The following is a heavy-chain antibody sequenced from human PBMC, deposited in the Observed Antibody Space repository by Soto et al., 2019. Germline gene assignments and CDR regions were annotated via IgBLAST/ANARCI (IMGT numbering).Heavy chain of an antibody. CDR1: GYTLTGLS. CDR2: FDPEDGET. J-gene: IGHJ4*02. Sequence: ASVKVSCKVSGYTLTGLSMHWVRQAPGKGLEWMGGFDPEDGETIYAQKFQGRVTMTEDTSTDTAYMELSSLRSEDTAVYYCATLSIQKKRVYYFDYWGQGTLVTVSS. CDR3: ATLSIQKKRVYYFDY. V-gene: IGHV1-24*01.